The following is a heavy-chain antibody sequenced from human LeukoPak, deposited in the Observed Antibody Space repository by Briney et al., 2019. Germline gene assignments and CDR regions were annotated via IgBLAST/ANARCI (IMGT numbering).Heavy chain of an antibody. D-gene: IGHD1-26*01. V-gene: IGHV3-30-3*01. J-gene: IGHJ4*02. CDR1: GFTFKKCA. CDR3: ARDLSERYSTDY. CDR2: ISWDGNTK. Sequence: GGSLRLSCAVSGFTFKKCAIHWVRQAPGKGLEWVEFISWDGNTKYYADSVKGRFTISRDNSQNTLDLRMNSLRAEDTAVYYCARDLSERYSTDYWGQGTLVTVSS.